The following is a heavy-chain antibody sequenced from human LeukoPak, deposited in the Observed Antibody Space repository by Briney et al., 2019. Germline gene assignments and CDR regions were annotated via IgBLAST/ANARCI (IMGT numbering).Heavy chain of an antibody. J-gene: IGHJ4*02. CDR3: AKDAIGQYRTYYFDH. D-gene: IGHD1-1*01. CDR2: IYSGGST. V-gene: IGHV3-53*05. CDR1: GFTVSSNY. Sequence: GGSLRLSCAASGFTVSSNYMSWVRQAPGKGLEWVSVIYSGGSTYYADSVKGRFTLSRDSPKNTLYLQMNSLRAEDTAVYYCAKDAIGQYRTYYFDHWGQGTLVPVSS.